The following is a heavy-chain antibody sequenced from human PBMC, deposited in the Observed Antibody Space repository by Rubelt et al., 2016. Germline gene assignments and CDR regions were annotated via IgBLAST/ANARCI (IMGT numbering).Heavy chain of an antibody. D-gene: IGHD1-1*01. Sequence: QVTLRESGPALVKPTQTLTLTCTLSGFSLSTSGMCVSLIRQPPGKALEWLARIDWDDDKKYSTSLKTRLTVSKDTSKNKVVLTMTNMDPVDTGTYYCAHRGGLNGNWDGGNFDYWGQGALVTVSS. J-gene: IGHJ4*02. CDR1: GFSLSTSGMC. CDR2: IDWDDDK. V-gene: IGHV2-70*13. CDR3: AHRGGLNGNWDGGNFDY.